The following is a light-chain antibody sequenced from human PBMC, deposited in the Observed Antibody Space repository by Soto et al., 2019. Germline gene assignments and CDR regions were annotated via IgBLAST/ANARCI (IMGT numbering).Light chain of an antibody. V-gene: IGKV1-5*01. CDR3: QQYNSYLT. CDR2: DAS. Sequence: DIQMTQSPSTLSASVGDRVTITCRASQSISSWLVWYQQKPGKAPKLLIYDASSLESGVPSRFSGSGSGTEFTLTISSLQPDDFATYYCQQYNSYLTFGPGTKVEIK. J-gene: IGKJ3*01. CDR1: QSISSW.